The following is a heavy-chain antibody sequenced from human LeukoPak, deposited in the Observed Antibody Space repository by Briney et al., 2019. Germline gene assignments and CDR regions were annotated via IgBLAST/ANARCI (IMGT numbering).Heavy chain of an antibody. V-gene: IGHV3-33*01. CDR3: ARRNWNVGGSLDV. Sequence: GGSLRLSCAASGFTFSSYGMHWVRQAPGKGLEWVAVIWYDGSNKYYADSVKGRFTISRDNAKNSLYLEMNSLRADDTAVYYCARRNWNVGGSLDVWGQGTTVTVSS. D-gene: IGHD1-1*01. J-gene: IGHJ6*02. CDR2: IWYDGSNK. CDR1: GFTFSSYG.